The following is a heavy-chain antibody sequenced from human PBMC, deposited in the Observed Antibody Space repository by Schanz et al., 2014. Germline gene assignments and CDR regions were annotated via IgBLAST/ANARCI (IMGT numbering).Heavy chain of an antibody. CDR3: ARARSCYECCDY. D-gene: IGHD5-12*01. CDR1: GFTVSSNY. V-gene: IGHV3-66*01. CDR2: IYSGGST. Sequence: CAASGFTVSSNYMSWVRQAPGKGLEWVSGIYSGGSTYYADSVKGRFTISRDNSKNTLYLLMNTLRRQDTAAYYCARARSCYECCDYGAQASLSDFSS. J-gene: IGHJ4*02.